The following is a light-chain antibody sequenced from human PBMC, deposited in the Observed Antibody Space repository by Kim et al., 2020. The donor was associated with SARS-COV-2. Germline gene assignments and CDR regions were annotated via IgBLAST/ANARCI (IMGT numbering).Light chain of an antibody. J-gene: IGKJ4*01. V-gene: IGKV1-39*01. CDR3: QQSYSPRVT. Sequence: DIQMTQSPSSLSASVGDRVTITCRASQSISSYLNWYQQKPGKAPKLLIYAASSLQSGVPSRFSGSGSGTDFTLTISSLQPEDFATYYCQQSYSPRVTFGGGTKVEIK. CDR1: QSISSY. CDR2: AAS.